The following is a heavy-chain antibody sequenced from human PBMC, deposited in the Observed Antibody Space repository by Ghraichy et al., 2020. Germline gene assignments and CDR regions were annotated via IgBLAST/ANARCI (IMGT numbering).Heavy chain of an antibody. CDR3: ARHKTLPYYDFWSGYYSHAFDI. CDR1: GGSISSSSYY. CDR2: IYYSGST. J-gene: IGHJ3*02. V-gene: IGHV4-39*01. D-gene: IGHD3-3*01. Sequence: LSCTVSGGSISSSSYYWGWIRQPPGKGLEWIGSIYYSGSTYYNPSLKSRVTISVDTSKNQFSLKLSSVTAADTAVYYCARHKTLPYYDFWSGYYSHAFDIWGQGTMVTVSS.